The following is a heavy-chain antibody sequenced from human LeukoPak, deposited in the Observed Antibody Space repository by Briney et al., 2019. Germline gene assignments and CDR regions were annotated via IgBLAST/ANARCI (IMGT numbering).Heavy chain of an antibody. CDR3: ATDYYGSGSYAFDI. V-gene: IGHV3-21*03. J-gene: IGHJ3*02. CDR2: ISSSRTYI. D-gene: IGHD3-10*01. Sequence: PGGSLRLSCAASGFTFSNYRMNWVRQAPGKGLEWVSSISSSRTYIYYADSVKGRFTISRDNAKTSLYLQMNSLRAEDTAVYYCATDYYGSGSYAFDIWGQGTMVTVSS. CDR1: GFTFSNYR.